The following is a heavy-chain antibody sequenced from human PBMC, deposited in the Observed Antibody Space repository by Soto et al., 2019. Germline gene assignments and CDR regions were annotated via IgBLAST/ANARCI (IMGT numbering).Heavy chain of an antibody. Sequence: PSETLSLTCTVSGVSMDTYYRPWIRHAPGKGLEWVAYIYFSGRTNYNPSLKNRGTISVDTSKNQFFFNLRTVPAPDTATYYCARARYNWNFWGQGALVTVSS. CDR2: IYFSGRT. D-gene: IGHD1-20*01. J-gene: IGHJ4*02. CDR1: GVSMDTYY. CDR3: ARARYNWNF. V-gene: IGHV4-59*01.